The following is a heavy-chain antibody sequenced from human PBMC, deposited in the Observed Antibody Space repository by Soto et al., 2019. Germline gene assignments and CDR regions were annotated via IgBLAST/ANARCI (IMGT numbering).Heavy chain of an antibody. CDR2: MYNTGST. J-gene: IGHJ5*02. CDR3: ARWWSGSRQGFDP. V-gene: IGHV4-59*12. Sequence: SETLSLTCTVSGGSISGYYWSWIRQPPGKGLEWIGYMYNTGSTVYNPSFKSRVTISVDTSKNQFSLKLSSVTAADTAVYYCARWWSGSRQGFDPWGQGTLVTVSS. D-gene: IGHD3-3*01. CDR1: GGSISGYY.